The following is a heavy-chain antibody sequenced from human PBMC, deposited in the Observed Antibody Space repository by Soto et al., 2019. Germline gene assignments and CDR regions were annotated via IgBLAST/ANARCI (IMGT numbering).Heavy chain of an antibody. CDR3: AKGAEVMVRGVIAAMDV. Sequence: GGSLRLSCAASGFTFSSYAMSWVRQAPGKGLEWVSGVSGSGGSTYYAESVKGRFTISRDNSKNTLYLQMYSLRAEDTVVYYCAKGAEVMVRGVIAAMDVWGQGTTVTVSS. V-gene: IGHV3-23*01. CDR1: GFTFSSYA. CDR2: VSGSGGST. D-gene: IGHD3-10*01. J-gene: IGHJ6*02.